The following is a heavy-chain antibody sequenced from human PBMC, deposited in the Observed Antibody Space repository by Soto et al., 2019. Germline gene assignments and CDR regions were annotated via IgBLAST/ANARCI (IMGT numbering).Heavy chain of an antibody. D-gene: IGHD6-19*01. Sequence: EVQLLEAGGGLVQPGGSLRLSCAASGFTFSSYAMSWVRRAPGKGLEWVSGISGTGGSTFYADSVKGRFTISRDNSKNTLYLQMNRLRAEDTAVYYCAKARGAVADTDYYFDYWGQGTLVTVSS. CDR1: GFTFSSYA. V-gene: IGHV3-23*01. CDR2: ISGTGGST. CDR3: AKARGAVADTDYYFDY. J-gene: IGHJ4*02.